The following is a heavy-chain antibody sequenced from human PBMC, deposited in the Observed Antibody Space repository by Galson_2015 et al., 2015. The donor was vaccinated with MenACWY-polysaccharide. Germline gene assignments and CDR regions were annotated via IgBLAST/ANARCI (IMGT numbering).Heavy chain of an antibody. J-gene: IGHJ5*02. CDR1: GFTLSSYV. CDR3: AKGGREVDNWLDP. Sequence: SLRLSCAVSGFTLSSYVMSWVRQAPGRGLEWVSSITDSGSSTYYVDSVKGRFTIPRDNSKNTLFLQMNSLRADDTAVYYCAKGGREVDNWLDPWGQGALVTVSS. D-gene: IGHD1-26*01. CDR2: ITDSGSST. V-gene: IGHV3-23*01.